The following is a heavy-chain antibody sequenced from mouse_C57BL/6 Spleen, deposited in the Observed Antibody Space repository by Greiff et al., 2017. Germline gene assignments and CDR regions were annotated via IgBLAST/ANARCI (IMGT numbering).Heavy chain of an antibody. D-gene: IGHD1-1*01. CDR2: IYPGDGDT. J-gene: IGHJ1*03. CDR1: GYAFSSSW. CDR3: ARALTVVARGYFDV. V-gene: IGHV1-82*01. Sequence: QVQLKESGPELVKPGASVKISCKASGYAFSSSWMNWVKQRPGKGLEWIGRIYPGDGDTNYNGKFKGKATLTADKSSSTAYMQLSSLTSEDSAVYFSARALTVVARGYFDVWGTGTTVTVSS.